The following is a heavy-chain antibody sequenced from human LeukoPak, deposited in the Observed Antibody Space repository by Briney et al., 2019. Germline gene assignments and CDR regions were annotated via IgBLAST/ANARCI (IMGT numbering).Heavy chain of an antibody. V-gene: IGHV3-30*02. CDR3: ARDQVQNYYGSGSSLGFDI. CDR1: GFTFSSHG. Sequence: PGGSLRLSCAASGFTFSSHGMHWVRQAPGKGLEWVAFMRYDRSHDHYADSVRGRLTISRDESKNTVDLQMSRLRAEDTAVYYCARDQVQNYYGSGSSLGFDIWGLGTMVTVSS. J-gene: IGHJ3*02. CDR2: MRYDRSHD. D-gene: IGHD3-10*01.